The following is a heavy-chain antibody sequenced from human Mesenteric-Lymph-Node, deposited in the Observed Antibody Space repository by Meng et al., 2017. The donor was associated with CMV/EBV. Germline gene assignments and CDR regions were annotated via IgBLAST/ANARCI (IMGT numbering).Heavy chain of an antibody. D-gene: IGHD3-3*01. CDR2: ISSSSST. CDR3: ARLSPSGHYNFDY. J-gene: IGHJ4*02. V-gene: IGHV3-48*04. CDR1: GFTFSSYS. Sequence: GESLKISCAASGFTFSSYSMNWVRQAPGKGLEWVSYISSSSSTNYADSVKGRFTISRDNAKNTLYLQMNSLRAEDTAVYYCARLSPSGHYNFDYWGQGTLVTVSS.